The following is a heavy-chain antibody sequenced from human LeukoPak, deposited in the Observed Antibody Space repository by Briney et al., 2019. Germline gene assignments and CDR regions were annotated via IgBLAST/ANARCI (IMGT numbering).Heavy chain of an antibody. D-gene: IGHD4-11*01. CDR3: ARASVPTVASPWSPDYYYYYMDV. J-gene: IGHJ6*03. Sequence: SVKVSCKASGGTFSSYAISWVRQAPGQGLEWMGRIIPILGIANYAQKFQGRVTITADKSTSTAYMELSSLRSEDTAVYYCARASVPTVASPWSPDYYYYYMDVWGKGTTVTVSS. CDR2: IIPILGIA. V-gene: IGHV1-69*04. CDR1: GGTFSSYA.